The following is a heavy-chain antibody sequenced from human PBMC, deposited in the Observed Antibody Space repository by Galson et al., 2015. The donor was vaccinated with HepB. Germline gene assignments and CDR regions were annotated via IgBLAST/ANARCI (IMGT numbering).Heavy chain of an antibody. D-gene: IGHD5-24*01. CDR3: ATDRSGVNGWLQFSDAFDI. CDR2: FDPEDGET. V-gene: IGHV1-24*01. Sequence: SVKVSCKVSGYTLTELSMHWVRQAPGKGLEWMGGFDPEDGETIYAQKFQGRVTMTEDTSTDTAYMELSSLRSEDTAVYYCATDRSGVNGWLQFSDAFDIWGQGTMVTVSS. CDR1: GYTLTELS. J-gene: IGHJ3*02.